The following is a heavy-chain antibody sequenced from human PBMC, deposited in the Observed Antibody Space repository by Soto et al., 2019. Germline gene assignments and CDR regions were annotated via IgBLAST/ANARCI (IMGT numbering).Heavy chain of an antibody. CDR2: IKQDGSEK. CDR3: ARDVLNCSSTCCSCERGRFDY. CDR1: GFTFSSYW. D-gene: IGHD2-2*01. Sequence: GGSLRLSCAASGFTFSSYWMSWVRQAPGKGLEWVANIKQDGSEKYYVDSVKGRFTISRDNAKNSLYLQMNSLGAEDTAVYYFARDVLNCSSTCCSCERGRFDYWGQGTLVTVSS. V-gene: IGHV3-7*01. J-gene: IGHJ4*02.